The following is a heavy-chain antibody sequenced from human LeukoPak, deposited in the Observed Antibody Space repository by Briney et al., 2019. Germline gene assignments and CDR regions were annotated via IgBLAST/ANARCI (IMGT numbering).Heavy chain of an antibody. J-gene: IGHJ4*02. CDR1: GGSISNTDH. Sequence: PSETLSLTCAVSGGSISNTDHWNWVRQPPGTGLEWIGEMYHDVYTNYNPSLKSRVTISVDTSKNQFSLKLSSVTAADTAVYYCARAISYYDFWSGYLDPPYYFDYWGQGTLVTVSS. CDR2: MYHDVYT. CDR3: ARAISYYDFWSGYLDPPYYFDY. D-gene: IGHD3-3*01. V-gene: IGHV4-4*02.